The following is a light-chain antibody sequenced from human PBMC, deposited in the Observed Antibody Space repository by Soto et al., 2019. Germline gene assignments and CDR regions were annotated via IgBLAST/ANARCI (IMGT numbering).Light chain of an antibody. V-gene: IGKV3-20*01. J-gene: IGKJ1*01. CDR3: QHYSGSRT. Sequence: EIVLTQSPGTLSLSPGERATLSCRTSHSVDSTQLAWYQKKPGQAPSLLIYGASGRATGIPDRFGGSGSGTDFPITISRLEHEDLAVYYCQHYSGSRTFGQGTKVEVK. CDR1: HSVDSTQ. CDR2: GAS.